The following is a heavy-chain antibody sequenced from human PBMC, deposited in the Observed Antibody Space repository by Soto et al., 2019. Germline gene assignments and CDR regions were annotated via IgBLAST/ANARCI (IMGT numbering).Heavy chain of an antibody. Sequence: PSETLSLTCAVSGGSISSGGYSWSWIRQPPGKGLEWIGYIYHSGSTYYNPSLKSRVTISVDRSKNQFSLKLSSVTAADTAVYYCARDCGYSYGYQRANYYGMDVWGQGTTVTVSS. CDR1: GGSISSGGYS. CDR3: ARDCGYSYGYQRANYYGMDV. CDR2: IYHSGST. V-gene: IGHV4-30-2*01. J-gene: IGHJ6*02. D-gene: IGHD5-18*01.